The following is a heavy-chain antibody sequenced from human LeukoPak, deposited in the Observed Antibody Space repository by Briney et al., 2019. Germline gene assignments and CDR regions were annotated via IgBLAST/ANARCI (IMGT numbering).Heavy chain of an antibody. CDR1: GSTFSSYS. J-gene: IGHJ4*02. V-gene: IGHV3-21*01. Sequence: GGSLRLSCAASGSTFSSYSMNWVRQAPGKGLEWVSSISSSSSYIYYADSVKGRFTISRDNAKNSLYLQMNSLRAEDTAVYYCARVHVPGGFDYWGQGTLVTVSS. CDR2: ISSSSSYI. CDR3: ARVHVPGGFDY. D-gene: IGHD3-10*01.